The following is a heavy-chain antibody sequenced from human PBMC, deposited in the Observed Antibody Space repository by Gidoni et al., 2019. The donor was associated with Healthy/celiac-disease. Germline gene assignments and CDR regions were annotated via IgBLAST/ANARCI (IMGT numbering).Heavy chain of an antibody. D-gene: IGHD3-10*01. V-gene: IGHV3-15*01. Sequence: EVQLVESGGGLVKPGGSLRLSCAASGFTFSTAWMSWVRQAPGKGLEWGGRIKSKTDGGTTDYAAPVKGRFTISRGDSKNTLYLQMNSLKTEDTAVYYCTTPSDVLLRFGELDAFDIWGQGTMVTVSS. CDR3: TTPSDVLLRFGELDAFDI. J-gene: IGHJ3*02. CDR1: GFTFSTAW. CDR2: IKSKTDGGTT.